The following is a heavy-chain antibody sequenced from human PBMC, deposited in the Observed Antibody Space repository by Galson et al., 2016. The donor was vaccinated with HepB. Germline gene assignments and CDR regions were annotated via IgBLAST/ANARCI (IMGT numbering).Heavy chain of an antibody. V-gene: IGHV3-33*01. D-gene: IGHD1-26*01. CDR2: IWYDGSNK. CDR3: ARDGAMPGQYYFDY. CDR1: GFTFSSYG. Sequence: SLRLSCAASGFTFSSYGMHWVRQAPDKGLEWVALIWYDGSNKYYADSVKGRFTISRDNSKNTVYLQMNTLRAEDWGVYYCARDGAMPGQYYFDYWGQGTLVTVSS. J-gene: IGHJ4*02.